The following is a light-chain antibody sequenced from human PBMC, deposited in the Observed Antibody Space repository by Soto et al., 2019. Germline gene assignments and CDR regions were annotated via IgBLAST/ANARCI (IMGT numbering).Light chain of an antibody. V-gene: IGKV3-15*01. CDR2: GAS. J-gene: IGKJ4*01. CDR3: QQYNNWPLT. Sequence: EIVITQSPAPPSVSPVERNTLSCRASQSVGNNLAWYRQKPGQAPRLLIYGASTRATGMPARFSGSGSGTEFTLTISSLQSEDFAVYYCQQYNNWPLTFGGGTKVDIK. CDR1: QSVGNN.